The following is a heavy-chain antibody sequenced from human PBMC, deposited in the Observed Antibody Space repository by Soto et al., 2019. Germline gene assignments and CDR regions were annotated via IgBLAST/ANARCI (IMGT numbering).Heavy chain of an antibody. V-gene: IGHV4-34*01. CDR2: INHSGST. CDR3: ARAPHYYDSSGYYYPHYYYYGMDV. D-gene: IGHD3-22*01. Sequence: QVQLQQWGAGLLKPSETLSLTCAVYGGSFSGYYWSWIRQPPGKGLEWIGEINHSGSTNYNPSLKSRVTISVDTSKNQFALKLSSVTAADTAVYYCARAPHYYDSSGYYYPHYYYYGMDVWGQGTTVTVSS. J-gene: IGHJ6*02. CDR1: GGSFSGYY.